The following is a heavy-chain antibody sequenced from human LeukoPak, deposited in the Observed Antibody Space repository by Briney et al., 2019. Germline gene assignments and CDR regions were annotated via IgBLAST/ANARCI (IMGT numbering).Heavy chain of an antibody. J-gene: IGHJ4*02. V-gene: IGHV4-59*01. D-gene: IGHD1-26*01. CDR1: GGSISSSY. CDR2: IYYSGST. Sequence: SETLSLTCTVSGGSISSSYWSWIRQPPGKGLEWIGYIYYSGSTSYNPSLKRRVTISLDTSKNQFSLRLSSVTAADTAVYYCARGATAWVHFDSWGQGTLVTVSS. CDR3: ARGATAWVHFDS.